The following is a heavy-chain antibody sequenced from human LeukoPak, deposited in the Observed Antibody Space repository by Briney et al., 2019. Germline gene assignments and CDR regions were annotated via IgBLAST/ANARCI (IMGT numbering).Heavy chain of an antibody. J-gene: IGHJ5*02. CDR3: ARQKNSRYDSSGYYSWFDP. Sequence: GESLKISCKGSGYSFTSYWIGWVRQMPGKGLEWMGIIYPGDSDTRYSPSFQGQVTISADKSISTAYLQWSSLKASDTAMYYCARQKNSRYDSSGYYSWFDPWGQGTLVTVSS. CDR1: GYSFTSYW. V-gene: IGHV5-51*01. CDR2: IYPGDSDT. D-gene: IGHD3-22*01.